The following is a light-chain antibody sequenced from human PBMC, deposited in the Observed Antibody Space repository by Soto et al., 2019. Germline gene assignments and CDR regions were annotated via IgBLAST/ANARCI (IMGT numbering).Light chain of an antibody. J-gene: IGLJ1*01. CDR2: EVS. Sequence: QSALAQPPSASGSPGQSVTISCAGTSNDVGGYNFVSWYQQHPGKAPKLMIFEVSKRPSGVPDRFSGSKFGNTASLTASGLQAEDEADYYCSSYAGNNIFYVFGTGTKVTV. V-gene: IGLV2-8*01. CDR1: SNDVGGYNF. CDR3: SSYAGNNIFYV.